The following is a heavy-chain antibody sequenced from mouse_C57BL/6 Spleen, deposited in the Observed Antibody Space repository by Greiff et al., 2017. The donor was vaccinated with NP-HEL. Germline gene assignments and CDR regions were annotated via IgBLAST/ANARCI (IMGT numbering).Heavy chain of an antibody. V-gene: IGHV1-82*01. J-gene: IGHJ4*01. CDR1: GYAFSSSW. CDR2: LYPGDGDT. Sequence: QVQLQQSGPELVKPGASVQISCKASGYAFSSSWMNWVKQRSGKGLEWIGRLYPGDGDTNYNGKFKGKATLTADKSSSTAYMQLSSLTSEDSAVYFCASDHSYAMDYWGQGTPVTVSS. CDR3: ASDHSYAMDY.